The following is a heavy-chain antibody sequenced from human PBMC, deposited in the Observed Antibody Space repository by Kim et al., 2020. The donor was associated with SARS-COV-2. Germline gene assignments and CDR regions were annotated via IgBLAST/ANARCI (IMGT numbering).Heavy chain of an antibody. V-gene: IGHV3-9*01. D-gene: IGHD2-15*01. CDR3: AKDIQSSVVVVAATPLGVGNNAFDI. CDR2: ISWNSGSI. J-gene: IGHJ3*02. CDR1: GFTFDDYA. Sequence: GGSLRLSCAASGFTFDDYAMHWVRQAPGKGLEWVSGISWNSGSIGYADSVKGRFTISRDNAKNSLYLQMNSLRAEDTALYYCAKDIQSSVVVVAATPLGVGNNAFDIWGQGTMVTVSS.